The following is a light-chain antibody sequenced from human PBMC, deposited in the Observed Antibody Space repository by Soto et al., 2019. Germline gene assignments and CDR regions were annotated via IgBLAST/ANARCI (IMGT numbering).Light chain of an antibody. J-gene: IGKJ2*01. CDR2: DAS. CDR1: QSISTW. V-gene: IGKV1-5*01. Sequence: DIQMTQSPSTLSASVGDRVTITCRASQSISTWLAWYQQQPRKAPKLLIFDASSLESGVSLRFSGSGSGTEFTLTINNLQPDDAATYYCQQFGSFPYTLGQGTKLEIK. CDR3: QQFGSFPYT.